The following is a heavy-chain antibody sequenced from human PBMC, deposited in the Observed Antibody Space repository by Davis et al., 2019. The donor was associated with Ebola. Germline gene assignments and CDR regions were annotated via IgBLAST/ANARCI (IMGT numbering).Heavy chain of an antibody. D-gene: IGHD3-22*01. CDR3: ARGKGAVVVITYYDY. CDR1: GFTFSSYW. CDR2: INSDGSST. Sequence: HTGGSLRLSCAASGFTFSSYWMHWVRQAPGKGLVWVSRINSDGSSTSYADSVKGRFTISTDNAKHTPYLKMNSLRAEATAVYYCARGKGAVVVITYYDYWGQGTLVTVSS. V-gene: IGHV3-74*01. J-gene: IGHJ4*02.